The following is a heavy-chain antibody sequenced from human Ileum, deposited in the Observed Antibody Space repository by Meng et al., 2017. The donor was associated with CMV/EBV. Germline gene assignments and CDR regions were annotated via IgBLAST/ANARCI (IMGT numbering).Heavy chain of an antibody. CDR3: SRHARDRSYAGY. V-gene: IGHV4-39*01. CDR1: GGSISSSSYY. Sequence: SETLSLTCTVSGGSISSSSYYWGWIRQPPGKGLEWIGSIYYSGSNYYHPSLKSRVTISVDTSKNQFSLKLSSVTAADTAVYYCSRHARDRSYAGYWGQGTLVTVSS. D-gene: IGHD3-16*01. CDR2: IYYSGSN. J-gene: IGHJ4*02.